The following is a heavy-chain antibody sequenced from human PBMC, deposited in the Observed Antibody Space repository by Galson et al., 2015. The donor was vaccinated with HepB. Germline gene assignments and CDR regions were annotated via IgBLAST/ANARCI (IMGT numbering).Heavy chain of an antibody. CDR3: ARDRGGSGSYLSYYYDMDV. J-gene: IGHJ6*02. Sequence: SLRLSCAASGFTFSSYSMNWVRQAPGKGLEWVSYISSSSDTIDYTDSVKGRFTISRDNAKNSLYLRMNSLRAEDAAIYYCARDRGGSGSYLSYYYDMDVWGQGTTVTVSS. CDR2: ISSSSDTI. V-gene: IGHV3-48*04. D-gene: IGHD3-10*01. CDR1: GFTFSSYS.